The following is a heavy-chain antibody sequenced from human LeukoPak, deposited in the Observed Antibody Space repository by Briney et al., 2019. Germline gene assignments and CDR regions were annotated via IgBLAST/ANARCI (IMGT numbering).Heavy chain of an antibody. J-gene: IGHJ3*02. CDR3: ASTDLRLEMATINAFDI. CDR1: GYSFTSYW. V-gene: IGHV5-51*01. D-gene: IGHD5-24*01. CDR2: IYPGDSDT. Sequence: GESLKISCKGSGYSFTSYWIGWVRQMPGKGLEWMGIIYPGDSDTRYSPSFQGQVTISADKSISTAYLQWSSLKASDTAMYYCASTDLRLEMATINAFDIWGQGTMVTVSS.